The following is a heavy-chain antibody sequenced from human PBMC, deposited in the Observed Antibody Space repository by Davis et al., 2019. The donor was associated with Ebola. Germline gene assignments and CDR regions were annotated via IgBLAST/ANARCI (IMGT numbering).Heavy chain of an antibody. CDR3: ARALTTVTTGWFDP. J-gene: IGHJ5*02. D-gene: IGHD4-17*01. CDR1: GYTFTSYG. CDR2: ISAYNGNT. V-gene: IGHV1-18*01. Sequence: ASVKVSCKASGYTFTSYGISWVRQAPGQGLEWMGWISAYNGNTNYAQKLQGRVTMTTDTSTSTAYMELRSLRSDDTAVYYCARALTTVTTGWFDPWGQGTPVTVSS.